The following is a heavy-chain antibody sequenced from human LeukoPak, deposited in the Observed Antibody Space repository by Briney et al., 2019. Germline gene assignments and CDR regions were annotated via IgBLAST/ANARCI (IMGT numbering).Heavy chain of an antibody. Sequence: PSETLSLTCTVSGGSISSYYWSWIRQPPGKGLEWIGYIYYSGSTNYNPSLKSRVTISVDTSKNQFSLKLSSVTAADTAVYYCASRGYSYGPFVYWGQGTLVTVSS. CDR1: GGSISSYY. CDR3: ASRGYSYGPFVY. J-gene: IGHJ4*02. V-gene: IGHV4-59*08. D-gene: IGHD5-18*01. CDR2: IYYSGST.